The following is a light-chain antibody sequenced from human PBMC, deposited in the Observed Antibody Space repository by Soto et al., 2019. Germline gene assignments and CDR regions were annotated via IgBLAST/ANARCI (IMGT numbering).Light chain of an antibody. J-gene: IGKJ5*01. Sequence: IVLTQSPGTLSLSPGEEATLSCRASQSVDSNYLACYQQKPGQTPRLIIYGASGRADGIPHRFSGSGFGTDFTLTISKVEPEDFAVYYCQQYGTPRSLTFGQGTRLEIK. CDR2: GAS. V-gene: IGKV3-20*01. CDR3: QQYGTPRSLT. CDR1: QSVDSNY.